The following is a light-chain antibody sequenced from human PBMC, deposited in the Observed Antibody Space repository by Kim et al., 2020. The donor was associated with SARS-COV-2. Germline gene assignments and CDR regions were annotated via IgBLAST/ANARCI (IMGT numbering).Light chain of an antibody. CDR3: QQYNSYSVYT. Sequence: VGDRATITCRASQIISSWLAWYQQKPGKAPKLLIYKASSLESGVPSRFGGSGSGTEFTLTISSLQPDDFATYYCQQYNSYSVYTFGQGTKLEI. CDR2: KAS. V-gene: IGKV1-5*03. J-gene: IGKJ2*01. CDR1: QIISSW.